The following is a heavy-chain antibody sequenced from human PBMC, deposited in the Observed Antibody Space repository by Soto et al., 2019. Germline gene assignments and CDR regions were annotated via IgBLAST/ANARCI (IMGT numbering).Heavy chain of an antibody. D-gene: IGHD3-9*01. J-gene: IGHJ4*02. CDR2: ISYDGSNK. CDR1: GFTFSSYG. Sequence: LRLSCAASGFTFSSYGMHWVRQAPGKGLEWVAVISYDGSNKYYADSVKGRFTISRDNSKNTLYLQMNSLRAEDTAVYYCAKDLDILTGYYAFDYWGQGTLVTVSS. CDR3: AKDLDILTGYYAFDY. V-gene: IGHV3-30*18.